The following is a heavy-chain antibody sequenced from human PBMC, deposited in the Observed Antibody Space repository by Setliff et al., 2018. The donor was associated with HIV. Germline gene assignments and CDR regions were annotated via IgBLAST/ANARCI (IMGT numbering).Heavy chain of an antibody. V-gene: IGHV3-7*03. CDR2: IKQDGSEK. J-gene: IGHJ6*03. CDR1: GFTFSSYW. CDR3: ARGTGTTYYYYYYMDV. Sequence: GGSLRLSCAASGFTFSSYWMSWVRQAPGKGLEWVANIKQDGSEKYYVDSVKGRFTISRDNAKNSLYLQMNSLRAEDTAVYYCARGTGTTYYYYYYMDVWGKGTKVTVSS. D-gene: IGHD1-7*01.